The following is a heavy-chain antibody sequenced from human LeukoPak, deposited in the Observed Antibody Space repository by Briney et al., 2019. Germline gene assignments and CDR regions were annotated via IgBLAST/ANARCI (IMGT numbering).Heavy chain of an antibody. D-gene: IGHD3-3*02. V-gene: IGHV1-2*02. J-gene: IGHJ4*02. CDR3: ARDIPRTIFGVVMRGARNYFDY. Sequence: ASVKVSCKASGYTFTGYYMHWVRQAPGQGLEWMGWINPNSGGTNYAQEFQGRVTMTRDTSISTAYMELSRLRSDDTAVYYCARDIPRTIFGVVMRGARNYFDYWGQGTLVTVSS. CDR2: INPNSGGT. CDR1: GYTFTGYY.